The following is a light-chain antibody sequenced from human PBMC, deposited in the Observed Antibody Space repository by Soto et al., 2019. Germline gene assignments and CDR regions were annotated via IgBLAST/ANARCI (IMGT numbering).Light chain of an antibody. CDR1: NIGSKS. V-gene: IGLV3-21*04. J-gene: IGLJ2*01. CDR3: QVWDSSSYVV. Sequence: SYELTQPPSVSVAPGETARITCGGNNIGSKSVHWYQHKPGQAPVLVIYYNSDRPSGXPXRFSGSNSGNTATLTISRVEAXXEADYYCQVWDSSSYVVFGGGTQLTVL. CDR2: YNS.